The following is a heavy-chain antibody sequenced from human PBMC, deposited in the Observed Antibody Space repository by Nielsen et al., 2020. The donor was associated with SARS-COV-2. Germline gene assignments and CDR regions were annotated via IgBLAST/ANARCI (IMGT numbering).Heavy chain of an antibody. Sequence: ASVKVSCKVSGYTLTELSMHWVRQAPGKGLEWMGGFDPEDGETIYAQKFQGRVTMTEDTSTDTAYMELSSLRSEDTAVYYCATAIWFGEFPTRYYYYGMDVWGQGTTVTVSS. CDR1: GYTLTELS. J-gene: IGHJ6*02. CDR3: ATAIWFGEFPTRYYYYGMDV. CDR2: FDPEDGET. D-gene: IGHD3-10*01. V-gene: IGHV1-24*01.